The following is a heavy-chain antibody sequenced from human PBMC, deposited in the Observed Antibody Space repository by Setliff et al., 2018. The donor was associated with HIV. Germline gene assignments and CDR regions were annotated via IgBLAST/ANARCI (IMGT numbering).Heavy chain of an antibody. V-gene: IGHV3-7*01. CDR2: IKGDGSAE. Sequence: PGGSLRLSCAASGFTFSTSWMTWVRQAPGQGLEWVANIKGDGSAEYYVDSAKGRFTISRDNAKNSLYLQMNSLRAEDTAVYYCARLGYCTGGSCYYYYMDVWGKGTTVTVSS. J-gene: IGHJ6*03. CDR1: GFTFSTSW. CDR3: ARLGYCTGGSCYYYYMDV. D-gene: IGHD2-15*01.